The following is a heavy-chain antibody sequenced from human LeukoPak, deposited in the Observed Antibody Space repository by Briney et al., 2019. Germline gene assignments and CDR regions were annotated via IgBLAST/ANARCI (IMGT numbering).Heavy chain of an antibody. D-gene: IGHD5-12*01. J-gene: IGHJ6*02. CDR2: ISWNSGSI. V-gene: IGHV3-9*01. Sequence: PGRSLRLSCAASGFTFDDYAMHWVRQAPGKGLEWVSGISWNSGSIGYADSVKGRFTISRDNAKNSLYLQMNSLRAEDTALYYCAKDLRPHVRRLPSYYYYGMDVWGQGTTVTVSS. CDR3: AKDLRPHVRRLPSYYYYGMDV. CDR1: GFTFDDYA.